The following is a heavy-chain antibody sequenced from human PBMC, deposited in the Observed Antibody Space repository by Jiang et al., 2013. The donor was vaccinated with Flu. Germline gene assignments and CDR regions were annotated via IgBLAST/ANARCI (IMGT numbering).Heavy chain of an antibody. CDR3: ARGRLGRGSWYHTLKTNSGWFDP. J-gene: IGHJ5*02. CDR2: MNPNSGNT. D-gene: IGHD6-13*01. CDR1: GYTFTSYD. Sequence: EVKKPGASVKVSCKASGYTFTSYDINWVRQATGQGLEWMGWMNPNSGNTGYAQKFQGRVTMTRNTSISTAYMELSSLRSEDTAVYYCARGRLGRGSWYHTLKTNSGWFDPWGQGTLVTVSS. V-gene: IGHV1-8*01.